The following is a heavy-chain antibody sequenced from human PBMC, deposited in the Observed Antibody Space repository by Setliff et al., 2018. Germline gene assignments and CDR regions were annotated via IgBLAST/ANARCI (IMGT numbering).Heavy chain of an antibody. Sequence: GESLKISCAASGFTFSSYWMSWVRQAPGKGLEWVSNIKQDESEKHYVGSVKGRFTISRDNARNSVYLQMNSLRAEDAAVYYCATSDWYAAFDHWGQGTLVTVSS. CDR2: IKQDESEK. CDR1: GFTFSSYW. J-gene: IGHJ4*02. D-gene: IGHD6-19*01. CDR3: ATSDWYAAFDH. V-gene: IGHV3-7*01.